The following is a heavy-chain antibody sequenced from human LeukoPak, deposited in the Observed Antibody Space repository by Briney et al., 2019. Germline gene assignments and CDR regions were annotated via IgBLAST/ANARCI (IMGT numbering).Heavy chain of an antibody. J-gene: IGHJ4*02. V-gene: IGHV5-51*01. CDR2: IYPGDSDT. D-gene: IGHD6-19*01. CDR3: ATHPSSGWNFDY. CDR1: GYSFTTNW. Sequence: GESLKISCKGSGYSFTTNWIGWVRQMPGKGLEWMGIIYPGDSDTRYSPSFQGQVTISADNSISTAYLQWRSLKASDTAMYYCATHPSSGWNFDYWGQGTLVTVSS.